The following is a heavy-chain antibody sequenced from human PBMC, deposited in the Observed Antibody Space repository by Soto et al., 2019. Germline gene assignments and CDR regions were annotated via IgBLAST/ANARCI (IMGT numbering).Heavy chain of an antibody. CDR2: IYYSGST. J-gene: IGHJ3*02. CDR3: SKNYRNPYDI. D-gene: IGHD1-7*01. CDR1: GGSMRSYY. V-gene: IGHV4-59*01. Sequence: SETLCRTCTVSGGSMRSYYWSGIRLPPAKGLVWIRYIYYSGSTNYTPSLKSRVTISVDTSKNQFSLKLSSVTAADTAVYYCSKNYRNPYDIWGQGTMVTVSS.